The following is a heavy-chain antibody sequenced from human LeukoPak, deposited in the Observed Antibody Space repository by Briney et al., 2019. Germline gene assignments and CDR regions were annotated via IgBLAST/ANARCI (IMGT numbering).Heavy chain of an antibody. CDR2: ISNDGSET. D-gene: IGHD4-17*01. CDR3: AKSWDTVTRGRTYFDY. Sequence: GGSLRLSCVASGFIFSRYDMHWVRQAPGKGLEWVAIISNDGSETYYVDSVKGRFTISRDNSKNMLYLQVNSLRVEDTAVYYCAKSWDTVTRGRTYFDYWGQGTLVIASS. V-gene: IGHV3-30*18. CDR1: GFIFSRYD. J-gene: IGHJ4*02.